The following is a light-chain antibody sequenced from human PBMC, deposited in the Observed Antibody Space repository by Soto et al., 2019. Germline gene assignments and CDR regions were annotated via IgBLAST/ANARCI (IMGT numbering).Light chain of an antibody. Sequence: SALTQPPSASGTPGQRVTISCSRSSSNIGSNTVNWYQQLPGTAPKHLIYSNDQRPSGVPDRFSGSKSGTSASLAISGLQSEDEADYYCAAWDGSLNGYVFGTGTKVTVL. J-gene: IGLJ1*01. CDR3: AAWDGSLNGYV. CDR2: SND. V-gene: IGLV1-44*01. CDR1: SSNIGSNT.